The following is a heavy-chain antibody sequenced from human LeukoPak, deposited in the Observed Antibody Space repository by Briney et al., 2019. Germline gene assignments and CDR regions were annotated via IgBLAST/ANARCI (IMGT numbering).Heavy chain of an antibody. CDR2: ISGDSDRT. CDR3: ARRAVTVTTSWGAFDA. Sequence: PGAPLGLSCAASGFTFSSHVMNWVRQAPGKGLEWISSISGDSDRTFYADSVKGRFTISRDNSKNTLYLQMNSLRAEDTALYYCARRAVTVTTSWGAFDAWGQGTMVTVSS. V-gene: IGHV3-23*01. D-gene: IGHD4-17*01. J-gene: IGHJ3*01. CDR1: GFTFSSHV.